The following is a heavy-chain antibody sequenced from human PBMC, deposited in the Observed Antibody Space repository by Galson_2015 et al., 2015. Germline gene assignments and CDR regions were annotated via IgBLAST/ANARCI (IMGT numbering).Heavy chain of an antibody. Sequence: SLRLSCAASGFTFSSYAMSWVRQAPGKGLEWVSAISGSGGSTYYADSVKGRFTISRDNSKNTLYLQMNSLRAEDTAVYYCAKDGKVYYYGSGSWGYWGQGTLVTVSS. CDR2: ISGSGGST. CDR3: AKDGKVYYYGSGSWGY. J-gene: IGHJ4*02. CDR1: GFTFSSYA. V-gene: IGHV3-23*01. D-gene: IGHD3-10*01.